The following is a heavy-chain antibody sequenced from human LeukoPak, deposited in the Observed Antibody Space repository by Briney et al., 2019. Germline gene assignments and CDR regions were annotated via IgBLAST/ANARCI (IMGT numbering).Heavy chain of an antibody. CDR1: GYTFTSYD. D-gene: IGHD2-21*01. J-gene: IGHJ3*02. Sequence: GASVKVSCKASGYTFTSYDINWVRQATGQGLEWMGWMSPNSGNTGYAQKFQGRVTMTRDTSISTAYMELSSLRSEDTAVYYCARDQDLFDAFDIWGQGTMVTVSS. V-gene: IGHV1-8*01. CDR3: ARDQDLFDAFDI. CDR2: MSPNSGNT.